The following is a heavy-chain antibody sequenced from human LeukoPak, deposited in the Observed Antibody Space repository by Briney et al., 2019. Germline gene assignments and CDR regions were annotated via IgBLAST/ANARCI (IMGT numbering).Heavy chain of an antibody. Sequence: GGSLRLSCAASGFTFSSNWMSWVRQAPGKGLEWVVNIKQHGSEKYYVDSVKGRFTISRDNAKNSLYLQMNSLRDEDTAVYYCAREGGESYGMDVWGKGTTVTVSS. D-gene: IGHD3-10*01. V-gene: IGHV3-7*03. CDR3: AREGGESYGMDV. CDR1: GFTFSSNW. CDR2: IKQHGSEK. J-gene: IGHJ6*04.